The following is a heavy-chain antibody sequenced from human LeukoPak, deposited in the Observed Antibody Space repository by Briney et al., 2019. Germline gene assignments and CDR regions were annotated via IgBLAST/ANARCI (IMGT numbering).Heavy chain of an antibody. Sequence: AASVKVSCKASGGTFSSYAISWVRQAPGQGLEWMGGIIPIFGTANYAQKFQGRVTITTDESTSTAYMELSSLRSEDTAVYYCAQGYYDFWSGYSHHYYYMDVWGKGTTVTVSS. CDR2: IIPIFGTA. J-gene: IGHJ6*03. CDR3: AQGYYDFWSGYSHHYYYMDV. D-gene: IGHD3-3*01. CDR1: GGTFSSYA. V-gene: IGHV1-69*05.